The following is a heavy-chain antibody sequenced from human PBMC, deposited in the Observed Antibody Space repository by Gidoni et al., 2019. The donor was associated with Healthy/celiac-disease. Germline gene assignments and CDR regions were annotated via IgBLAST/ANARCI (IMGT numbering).Heavy chain of an antibody. D-gene: IGHD3-22*01. Sequence: QVQLVESGGGVVQPGRSLRLSCAASGFTFSSYGMHWVRQAPGKGLEWVAVISYDGSNKYYADSVKGRFTISRDNSKNTLYLQMNSLRAEDTAVYYCAKDRPRDYYDSSGYDQTGGYFDYWGQGTLVTVSS. J-gene: IGHJ4*02. V-gene: IGHV3-30*18. CDR1: GFTFSSYG. CDR3: AKDRPRDYYDSSGYDQTGGYFDY. CDR2: ISYDGSNK.